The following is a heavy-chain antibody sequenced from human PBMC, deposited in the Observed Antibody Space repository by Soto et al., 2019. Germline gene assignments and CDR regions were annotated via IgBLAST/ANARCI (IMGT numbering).Heavy chain of an antibody. Sequence: SETLSLTCTVSGGSISSGGYYWSWIRQHPGKGLEWIGYIYYSGSTYYNPSLKSRVTISVDTSKNQFSLKLSSVTAADTAVYYCAREIAEGPDGDYGWFDPWGQGTLVTVSS. J-gene: IGHJ5*02. CDR2: IYYSGST. CDR1: GGSISSGGYY. CDR3: AREIAEGPDGDYGWFDP. V-gene: IGHV4-31*03. D-gene: IGHD4-17*01.